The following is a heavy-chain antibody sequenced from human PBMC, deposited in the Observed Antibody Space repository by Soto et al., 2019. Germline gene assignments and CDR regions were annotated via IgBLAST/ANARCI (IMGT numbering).Heavy chain of an antibody. CDR2: IIPICGTA. J-gene: IGHJ5*02. D-gene: IGHD4-17*01. V-gene: IGHV1-69*12. Sequence: QVQLVQSGAEVKKPGSSVKVSCKASGGTFSSYAISWVRQAPGQGLEWMGGIIPICGTANYAQKFQGRVTITADASTSTSYMELSSLSSEATAVYYCATPYGDFEESGWFDPWGQGTLVTVSS. CDR1: GGTFSSYA. CDR3: ATPYGDFEESGWFDP.